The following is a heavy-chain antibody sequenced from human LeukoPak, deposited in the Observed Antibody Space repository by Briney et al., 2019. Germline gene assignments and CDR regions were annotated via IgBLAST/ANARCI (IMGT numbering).Heavy chain of an antibody. D-gene: IGHD4-17*01. CDR2: IYSDYSGGST. CDR1: GFTFSSYA. V-gene: IGHV3-NL1*01. J-gene: IGHJ4*02. CDR3: ARGTVTAPDY. Sequence: GGSLRLSCAASGFTFSSYAMHWVRQAPGKGLEWVSIIYSDYSGGSTYYADSVKGRFTISRDNSKNTLYLQMNSLRAEDTAVYSCARGTVTAPDYWGQGTLVTVSS.